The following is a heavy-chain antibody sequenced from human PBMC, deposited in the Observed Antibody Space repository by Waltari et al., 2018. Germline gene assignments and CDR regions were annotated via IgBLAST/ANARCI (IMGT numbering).Heavy chain of an antibody. CDR3: ARGGDYGGLAVRAFDI. J-gene: IGHJ3*02. CDR2: IYHSGST. Sequence: QVQLQESGPGLVKPSGTLSLTCAVSGGSIRSSNWWRWRRQPPGKGLEWIGEIYHSGSTNYNPSLKSRVTISVDKSKNQFSLKLSSVTAADTAVYYCARGGDYGGLAVRAFDIWGQGTMVTVSS. V-gene: IGHV4-4*02. D-gene: IGHD4-17*01. CDR1: GGSIRSSNW.